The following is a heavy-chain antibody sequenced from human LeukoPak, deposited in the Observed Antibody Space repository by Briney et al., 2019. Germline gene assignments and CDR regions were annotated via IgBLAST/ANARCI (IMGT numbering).Heavy chain of an antibody. CDR1: GGSISSLY. V-gene: IGHV4-59*01. Sequence: SETLSLTCSVSGGSISSLYWSWIRQPPGKGLEWIGYIYYSGSTNYNPSLKSRVTISVDTSKNQFSLKLSSVTAADTAVYYCARDRLTMVRGSYYYYGMDVWGQGTTVTVSS. CDR3: ARDRLTMVRGSYYYYGMDV. J-gene: IGHJ6*02. CDR2: IYYSGST. D-gene: IGHD3-10*01.